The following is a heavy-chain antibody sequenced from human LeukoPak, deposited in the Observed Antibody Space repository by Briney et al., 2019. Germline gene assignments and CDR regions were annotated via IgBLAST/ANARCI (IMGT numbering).Heavy chain of an antibody. D-gene: IGHD6-13*01. V-gene: IGHV4-59*01. CDR3: ARDSGGAAGGSGMGYGFDI. Sequence: KTSETLSLTCTVSGSSISSYSWSWIRQPPGKGLEWIGYIYYSGSTSSNPSLRSRLTISGDTSKNQFSLRLSSVTAADTAMYYCARDSGGAAGGSGMGYGFDIWGQGTMVTVSS. CDR1: GSSISSYS. CDR2: IYYSGST. J-gene: IGHJ3*02.